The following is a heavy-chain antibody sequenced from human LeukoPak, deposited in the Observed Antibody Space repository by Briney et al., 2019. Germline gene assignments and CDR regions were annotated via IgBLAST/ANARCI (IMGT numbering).Heavy chain of an antibody. CDR3: ARETVTYYQYYFDY. CDR2: INHSGST. Sequence: SETLSLTCTVSGGSISSYYWSWIRQPPGKGLEWIGEINHSGSTNYNPSLKSRVTISVDTSKNQFSLKLSSVTAADTAVYYCARETVTYYQYYFDYWGQGTLVTVSS. J-gene: IGHJ4*02. D-gene: IGHD4-17*01. V-gene: IGHV4-34*01. CDR1: GGSISSYY.